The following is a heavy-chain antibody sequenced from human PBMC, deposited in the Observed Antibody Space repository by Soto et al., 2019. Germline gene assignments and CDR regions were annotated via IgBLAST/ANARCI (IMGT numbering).Heavy chain of an antibody. Sequence: PGESLKISCKGSGYSFTSYWISWVRQMPGKGLEWMGRIDPSDSYTNYSPSFQGHVTISADKSISTAYLQWSGLKASDTAMYYCVRHGGIAVAGDAFDIWGQGTMVTAS. CDR3: VRHGGIAVAGDAFDI. D-gene: IGHD6-19*01. J-gene: IGHJ3*02. CDR2: IDPSDSYT. CDR1: GYSFTSYW. V-gene: IGHV5-10-1*01.